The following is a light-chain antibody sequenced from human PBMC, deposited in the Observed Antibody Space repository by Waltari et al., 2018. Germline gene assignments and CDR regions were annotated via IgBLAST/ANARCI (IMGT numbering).Light chain of an antibody. CDR1: TCVRSY. J-gene: IGKJ4*01. CDR3: QQRSDWLLT. CDR2: DAS. V-gene: IGKV3-11*01. Sequence: EIVLTQSPATLSVSPGERATLPCRASTCVRSYLAWHQQKSGQAPRLPIYDASNRATGIPARFSGGGSGADFTLTISSLEPEHFAVYYCQQRSDWLLTFGGGTKVEIK.